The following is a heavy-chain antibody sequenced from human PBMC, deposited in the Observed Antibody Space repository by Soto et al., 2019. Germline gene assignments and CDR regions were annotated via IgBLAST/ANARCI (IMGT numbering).Heavy chain of an antibody. J-gene: IGHJ3*02. V-gene: IGHV1-69*13. CDR3: ARDSLWHAFDI. CDR1: GYTFTSYD. CDR2: IIPNCGTA. D-gene: IGHD3-16*01. Sequence: AASVKVSCKASGYTFTSYDINWVRQATGQGLEWMGWIIPNCGTANYAQKFQGRVTITADESTSTAYMELSSLRSEDTAVYYCARDSLWHAFDIWGQGTMVTVSS.